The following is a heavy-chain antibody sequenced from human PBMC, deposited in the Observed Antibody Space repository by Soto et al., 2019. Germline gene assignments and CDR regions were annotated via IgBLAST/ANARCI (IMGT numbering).Heavy chain of an antibody. CDR3: AKDPKALVATLFDY. J-gene: IGHJ4*02. CDR1: GFTFSSYG. D-gene: IGHD5-12*01. Sequence: QVQLVESGGGVVQPGRSLRLSCAASGFTFSSYGMHWVRQAPGKGLEWVAVISYDGSNKYYADSVKGRFTISRDNSKNTLYLQTNSLRAEDTAVYYCAKDPKALVATLFDYWGQGTLVTVSS. CDR2: ISYDGSNK. V-gene: IGHV3-30*18.